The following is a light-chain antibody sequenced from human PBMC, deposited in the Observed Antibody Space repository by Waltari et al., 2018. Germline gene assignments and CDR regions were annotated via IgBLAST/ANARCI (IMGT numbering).Light chain of an antibody. CDR2: DVS. J-gene: IGLJ3*02. CDR3: CSYTGTYTHWV. Sequence: QSALTQPSSASGSPGQSVTISSSGTSNHVGSCNHVFWPQQHPGKGPKLMIYDVSKRPSGVPDRFSASKSGNTASLTISGLQAEDEADYYCCSYTGTYTHWVFGGGTKLTVL. V-gene: IGLV2-11*01. CDR1: SNHVGSCNH.